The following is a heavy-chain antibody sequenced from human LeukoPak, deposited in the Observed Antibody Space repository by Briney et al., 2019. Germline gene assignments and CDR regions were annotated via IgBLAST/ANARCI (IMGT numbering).Heavy chain of an antibody. D-gene: IGHD3-3*01. Sequence: KPGESLKISCKGSGYSFTSYWIGWVRQAPGQGLEWMGIINPSGGSTSYAQKFQGRVTMTRDTSTSTVYMELSSLRSEDTAVYYCARVEWFTAGAYDYWGQGTLVTVSS. CDR3: ARVEWFTAGAYDY. V-gene: IGHV1-46*01. CDR2: INPSGGST. J-gene: IGHJ4*02. CDR1: GYSFTSYW.